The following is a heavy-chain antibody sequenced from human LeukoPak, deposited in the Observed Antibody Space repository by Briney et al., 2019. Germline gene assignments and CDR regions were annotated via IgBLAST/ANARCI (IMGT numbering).Heavy chain of an antibody. CDR1: GFPFSSYA. J-gene: IGHJ4*02. D-gene: IGHD3-22*01. CDR2: ISDSGGST. V-gene: IGHV3-64*04. CDR3: ARDYYDSSGSRGFDY. Sequence: PGGSLRLSCSASGFPFSSYAMHWVRQAPGKGLEYVSAISDSGGSTYYADSVKGRFTISRDNAKNPLYLQMNSLRAEDTAVYYCARDYYDSSGSRGFDYWGQGTLVTVSS.